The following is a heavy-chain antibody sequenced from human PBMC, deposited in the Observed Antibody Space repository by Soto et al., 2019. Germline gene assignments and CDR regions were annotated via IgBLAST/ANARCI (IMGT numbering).Heavy chain of an antibody. CDR3: AREVPYCSGGSCYSNWIDP. CDR1: GGSISSGDYY. Sequence: PSETLSLTCTVSGGSISSGDYYWSWIRQPPGKGLEWIGYIYYSGSTYYNPSLKSRVTISVDTSKNQFSPKLSSVTAADTAVYYCAREVPYCSGGSCYSNWIDPHGQGTLLPISS. J-gene: IGHJ5*02. CDR2: IYYSGST. V-gene: IGHV4-30-4*01. D-gene: IGHD2-15*01.